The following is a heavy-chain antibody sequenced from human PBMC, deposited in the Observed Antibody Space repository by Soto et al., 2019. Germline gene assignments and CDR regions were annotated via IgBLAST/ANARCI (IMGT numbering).Heavy chain of an antibody. CDR3: ARVPSPFDFYYAMDV. CDR2: IFSSGTT. CDR1: GDSTGIGTKD. D-gene: IGHD3-16*01. Sequence: PSETLSLTWILSGDSTGIGTKDWSWIRQARGKGLAWTGYIFSSGTTYYNPSLKSRLTMSLDTSQNQFSLKLNSVTAADAAVYFCARVPSPFDFYYAMDVWGQGTPVTVSS. J-gene: IGHJ6*02. V-gene: IGHV4-30-4*02.